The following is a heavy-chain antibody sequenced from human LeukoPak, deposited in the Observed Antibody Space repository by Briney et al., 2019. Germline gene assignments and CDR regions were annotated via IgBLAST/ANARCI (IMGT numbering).Heavy chain of an antibody. CDR1: GGSISSYY. J-gene: IGHJ3*02. V-gene: IGHV4-59*01. CDR3: ARQGLWYSSSRDAFDI. Sequence: ASETLSLTCTVSGGSISSYYWSWIRQPPGKGLEWIGYIYYSGSTNYNPSLKSRVTISVDTSKNQFSLKLSSVTAADTAVYYCARQGLWYSSSRDAFDIWGQGTMVTVSS. D-gene: IGHD6-13*01. CDR2: IYYSGST.